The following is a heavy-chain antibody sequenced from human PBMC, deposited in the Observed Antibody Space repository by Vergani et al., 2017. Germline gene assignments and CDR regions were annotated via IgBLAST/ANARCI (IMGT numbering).Heavy chain of an antibody. V-gene: IGHV4-61*09. CDR1: GESIRSGSHY. Sequence: QVQLQQWGAGVVKPSQTLSLTCTVSGESIRSGSHYWSWIRQPAGKGPEWIGHIHTGGSTDLNPSFKSRVSISVDTSKSQFSLKLSSGTAADTAVYYCARVPSPYDILTGPPDYWGQGTLVTVSS. J-gene: IGHJ4*02. CDR2: IHTGGST. CDR3: ARVPSPYDILTGPPDY. D-gene: IGHD3-9*01.